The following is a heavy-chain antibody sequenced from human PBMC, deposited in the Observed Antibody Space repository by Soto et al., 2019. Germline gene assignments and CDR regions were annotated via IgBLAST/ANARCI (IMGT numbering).Heavy chain of an antibody. Sequence: QVQLVQSGAEVKKPGSSVKVSCKASGGTFSTYTIIWVRQAPGQGLEGMGRILPMLDITNSAQRFQGRVTMTADKSTSTACLELTSLTSEDTAVYFCSLGSWSAETFDIWGRGTMVTVSS. CDR2: ILPMLDIT. V-gene: IGHV1-69*02. CDR3: SLGSWSAETFDI. CDR1: GGTFSTYT. J-gene: IGHJ3*02. D-gene: IGHD6-13*01.